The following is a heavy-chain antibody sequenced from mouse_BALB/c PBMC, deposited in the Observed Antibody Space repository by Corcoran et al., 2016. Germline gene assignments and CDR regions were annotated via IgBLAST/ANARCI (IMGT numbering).Heavy chain of an antibody. CDR1: GYVFLDHA. Sequence: QVQLQQSDAELVKPGASVKISCMASGYVFLDHAIHWVKQKPEQGLEWIGYLSPGDGDIKYNEKFKGKATLTADKSSSTAYMQLNRLTSEDSAVYFCKRSGGYDFGLDYWGQGTTLTVSS. V-gene: IGHV1S53*02. D-gene: IGHD2-2*01. CDR2: LSPGDGDI. J-gene: IGHJ2*01. CDR3: KRSGGYDFGLDY.